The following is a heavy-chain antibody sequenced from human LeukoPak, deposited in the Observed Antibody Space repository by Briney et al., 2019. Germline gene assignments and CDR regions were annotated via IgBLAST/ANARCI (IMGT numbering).Heavy chain of an antibody. CDR2: ISYDEKNT. Sequence: GGSLRLSCAASGFTFSAYPMHWLRQAPGKGREWVAVISYDEKNTNYADSAKARFTISRDNSKNTLYLQMNSLRAEDTAVYYCARAPDSAWHNFDYWGQGTQVTVSS. CDR3: ARAPDSAWHNFDY. CDR1: GFTFSAYP. J-gene: IGHJ4*02. D-gene: IGHD6-19*01. V-gene: IGHV3-30*04.